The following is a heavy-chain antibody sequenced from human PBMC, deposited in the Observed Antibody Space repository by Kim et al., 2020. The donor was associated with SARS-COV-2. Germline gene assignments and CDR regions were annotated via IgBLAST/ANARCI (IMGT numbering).Heavy chain of an antibody. CDR2: IWYDGSNK. Sequence: GSLRLSCAASGFTFSSYGMYWVRQAPGKGLEWVAVIWYDGSNKYYADSVKGRFTISRDNSKNTLYLQMNSLRAEDTAVYYCARDAHLRYGMDVWGQGTT. CDR1: GFTFSSYG. J-gene: IGHJ6*02. V-gene: IGHV3-33*01. CDR3: ARDAHLRYGMDV.